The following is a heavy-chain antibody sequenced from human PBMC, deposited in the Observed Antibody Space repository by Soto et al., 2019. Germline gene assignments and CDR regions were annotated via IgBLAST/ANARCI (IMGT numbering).Heavy chain of an antibody. J-gene: IGHJ4*02. CDR3: ARDGGKFDY. D-gene: IGHD3-16*01. CDR1: GYTFSNYG. V-gene: IGHV1-18*04. Sequence: GASVKVSCKASGYTFSNYGISWVRQAPGQGLEWMGWIGAYNGITNYAQKYQGRVTMTTDASTSTAYMDLRSLRSDDTAVYYCARDGGKFDYWGQGTLVTVSS. CDR2: IGAYNGIT.